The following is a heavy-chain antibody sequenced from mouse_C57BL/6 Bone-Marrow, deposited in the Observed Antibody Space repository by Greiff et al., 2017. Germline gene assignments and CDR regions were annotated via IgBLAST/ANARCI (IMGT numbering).Heavy chain of an antibody. J-gene: IGHJ4*01. Sequence: VKLVESGGGLVQPGGSLSLSCAASGFTFTDYYMSWVRQPPGKALEWLGFIRNKANGYTTEYSASVKGRFTISRDNSQSILYLQLNALRAEDSATYYGARYKAYYSNYEKGAMDYWGQGTSVTVSS. CDR2: IRNKANGYTT. CDR3: ARYKAYYSNYEKGAMDY. CDR1: GFTFTDYY. D-gene: IGHD2-5*01. V-gene: IGHV7-3*01.